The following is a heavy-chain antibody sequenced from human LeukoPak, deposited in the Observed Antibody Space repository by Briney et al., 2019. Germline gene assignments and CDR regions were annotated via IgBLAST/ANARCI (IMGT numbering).Heavy chain of an antibody. Sequence: SETLSLTCAVYGGSFSGYYWSWIRQPPGKGLEWIGEINHSGSTNYNPSLKSRVTISVDTSKNQFSLKLSSVTAADTAVYYCARSRTTVVFDYWGQGTLVTVSS. J-gene: IGHJ4*02. CDR1: GGSFSGYY. CDR2: INHSGST. V-gene: IGHV4-34*01. CDR3: ARSRTTVVFDY. D-gene: IGHD4-23*01.